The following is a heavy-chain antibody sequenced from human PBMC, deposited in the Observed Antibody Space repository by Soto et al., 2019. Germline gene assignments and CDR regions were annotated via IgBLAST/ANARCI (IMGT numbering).Heavy chain of an antibody. CDR1: GGTFSSYT. CDR2: IIPILGIA. V-gene: IGHV1-69*02. CDR3: ARVPYSRYGRDV. J-gene: IGHJ6*02. D-gene: IGHD5-18*01. Sequence: QVQLVQSGAEVKKPGSSVKVSCKASGGTFSSYTISWVRQAPGQGLEWMGRIIPILGIANYAQKFQGRVTITADKSTSTAYMELSSLRAEDTAVYYCARVPYSRYGRDVWGQGTTVTVSS.